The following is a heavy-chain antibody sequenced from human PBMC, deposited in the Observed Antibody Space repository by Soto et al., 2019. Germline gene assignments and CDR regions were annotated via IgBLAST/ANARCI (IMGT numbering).Heavy chain of an antibody. CDR3: APRTFDY. CDR2: ISGSGGST. D-gene: IGHD6-6*01. Sequence: VXLSCAASVFTFSSYVMHWVRQAPGKGLEWVSAISGSGGSTYYADSVKGRFTISRDNSKNTLYLQMNSLRAEDTAVYYCAPRTFDYWGQGTLVTVSS. CDR1: VFTFSSYV. V-gene: IGHV3-23*01. J-gene: IGHJ4*02.